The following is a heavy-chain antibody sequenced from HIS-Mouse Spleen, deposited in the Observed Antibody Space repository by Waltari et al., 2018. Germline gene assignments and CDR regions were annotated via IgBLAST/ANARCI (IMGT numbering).Heavy chain of an antibody. CDR2: INPNSGGT. CDR1: GYTFTGYY. Sequence: QVQLVQSGAEVKKPGASVKVSCKASGYTFTGYYMHWVRQAPGQGLEWMGWINPNSGGTNYAQKFQGRVTMTRDTSISTAYMELSRLRSDDTAVYYCARGPYCSSPSCYKPDHYFDYWGQGTLVTVSS. V-gene: IGHV1-2*02. D-gene: IGHD2-2*02. CDR3: ARGPYCSSPSCYKPDHYFDY. J-gene: IGHJ4*02.